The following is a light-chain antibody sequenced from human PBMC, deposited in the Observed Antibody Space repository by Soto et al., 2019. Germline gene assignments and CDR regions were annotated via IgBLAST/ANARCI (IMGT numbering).Light chain of an antibody. J-gene: IGKJ4*01. CDR1: QDITNY. V-gene: IGKV1-33*01. CDR2: DAS. CDR3: QQYDNVLLT. Sequence: DIQMTQSPPSLSASVGDRVTITFQASQDITNYLNWYQHKPGKAPKLLIYDASNLQTGVPSRFSGSGSGTDFTLTISSLRPEDSAIYYCQQYDNVLLTFGGGTKVEIK.